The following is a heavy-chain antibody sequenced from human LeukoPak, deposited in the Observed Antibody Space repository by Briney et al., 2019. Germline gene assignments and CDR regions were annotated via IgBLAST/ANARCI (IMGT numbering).Heavy chain of an antibody. J-gene: IGHJ4*02. CDR3: ARKQTMDRILWFGELFDY. CDR2: IIPIFGTA. V-gene: IGHV1-69*01. CDR1: GGTFSSYA. D-gene: IGHD3-10*01. Sequence: GSSVKVSCKASGGTFSSYAISWVRQAPGQGLEWMGGIIPIFGTANYAQKFQGRVTITADESTSTAYMELSSLRSEDTAVYYCARKQTMDRILWFGELFDYWGQGTLVTVYS.